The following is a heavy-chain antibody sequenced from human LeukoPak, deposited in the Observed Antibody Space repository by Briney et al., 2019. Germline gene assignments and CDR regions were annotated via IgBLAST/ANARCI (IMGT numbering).Heavy chain of an antibody. J-gene: IGHJ4*02. CDR3: ARDRAVLRFLEWLLPFDY. D-gene: IGHD3-3*01. Sequence: GGSLRLSCAASGFTFSSYWMSWVRQAPGKGLEWVANIKQDGSEKYYVDSVKGRFTTSRDDAKNSLYLQMNSLRAEDTAVYYCARDRAVLRFLEWLLPFDYWGQGTLVTVSS. V-gene: IGHV3-7*03. CDR1: GFTFSSYW. CDR2: IKQDGSEK.